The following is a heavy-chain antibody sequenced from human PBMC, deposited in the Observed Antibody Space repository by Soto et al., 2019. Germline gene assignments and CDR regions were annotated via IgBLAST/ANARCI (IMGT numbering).Heavy chain of an antibody. CDR2: ISPSGTT. CDR3: ARESPPPSASYSSGWRRRLNWFDP. CDR1: GGSFSYYY. D-gene: IGHD6-19*01. Sequence: PSETLSLTCAVYGGSFSYYYWSWIRQSPGKGLEWIGEISPSGTTKYNPSLKSRVIISMHTSTNQFSLKLSSVTAADTAVYYCARESPPPSASYSSGWRRRLNWFDPWGQGTLVTVSS. J-gene: IGHJ5*02. V-gene: IGHV4-34*01.